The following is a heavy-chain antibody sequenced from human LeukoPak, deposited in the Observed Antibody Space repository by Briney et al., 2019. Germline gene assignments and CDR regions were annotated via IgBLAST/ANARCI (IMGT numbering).Heavy chain of an antibody. CDR1: GGTFSSYA. V-gene: IGHV1-69*05. CDR2: IIPIFGTA. Sequence: SVKVSCKASGGTFSSYAISWVRQAPGQGLEWMGGIIPIFGTANYAQKFQGRVTITTDESTSTAYMELSSLRSGDTAVYYCASLPQSIAAAGTDWFDLWGRGTLVTVSS. D-gene: IGHD6-13*01. CDR3: ASLPQSIAAAGTDWFDL. J-gene: IGHJ2*01.